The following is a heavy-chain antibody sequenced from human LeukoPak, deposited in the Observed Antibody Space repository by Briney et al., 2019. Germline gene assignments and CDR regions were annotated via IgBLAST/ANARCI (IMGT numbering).Heavy chain of an antibody. CDR3: ASASARPGWFDP. CDR1: GFTFSDYY. Sequence: GGSLRLSCAASGFTFSDYYMSWTRQAPGKGLEWVSYISSSGSTIYYADSVKGRFTISRDNAKNSLYLLMNSLRAEDTAVYYCASASARPGWFDPWGQGTRVTVSS. V-gene: IGHV3-11*01. D-gene: IGHD6-6*01. J-gene: IGHJ5*02. CDR2: ISSSGSTI.